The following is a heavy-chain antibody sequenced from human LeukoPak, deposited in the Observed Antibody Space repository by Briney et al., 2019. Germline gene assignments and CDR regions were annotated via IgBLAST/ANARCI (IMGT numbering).Heavy chain of an antibody. CDR1: GFTFGGYA. Sequence: GGSLRLSCTASGFTFGGYAMSWVRQAPGKGLEWVGFIRSKAYGGTTEYAESVKGRFTISRDDSKSIAYLQMNSLKTEDTAVYYCTRVVEWGGNMVRGVIRGRLKSYFDYWGQGTLVTVSS. D-gene: IGHD3-10*01. J-gene: IGHJ4*02. CDR3: TRVVEWGGNMVRGVIRGRLKSYFDY. CDR2: IRSKAYGGTT. V-gene: IGHV3-49*04.